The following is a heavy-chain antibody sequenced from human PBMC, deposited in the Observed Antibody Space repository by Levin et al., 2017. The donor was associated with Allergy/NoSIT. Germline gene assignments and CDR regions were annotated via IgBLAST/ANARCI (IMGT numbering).Heavy chain of an antibody. CDR2: TGYDGHNK. CDR3: AKDRIAAGSMGASVA. Sequence: QAGESLKISCAASGFSFSTYAMHWVRQAPGKGLEWVAFTGYDGHNKDYADSVRGRFTISRDNSKNTLYLQMNSLRAEDTAVYYCAKDRIAAGSMGASVAWGQGTLVTVSS. CDR1: GFSFSTYA. D-gene: IGHD6-13*01. V-gene: IGHV3-30*02. J-gene: IGHJ5*02.